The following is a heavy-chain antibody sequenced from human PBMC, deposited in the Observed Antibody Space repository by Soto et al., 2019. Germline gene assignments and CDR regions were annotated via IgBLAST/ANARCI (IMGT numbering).Heavy chain of an antibody. CDR1: GYTLKNYG. D-gene: IGHD3-10*01. CDR2: NSAYNGNT. CDR3: VSDRFHYYGAMNRASWVDA. Sequence: QAQLVQSGDEVKKPGASVKVSCKASGYTLKNYGITWVRQAPGQGLEWMGWNSAYNGNTVYARKFQGRVVMNTDTPTSTAYMELMSLRAGDMAGQFCVSDRFHYYGAMNRASWVDASGQATRVTLS. V-gene: IGHV1-18*03. J-gene: IGHJ5*02.